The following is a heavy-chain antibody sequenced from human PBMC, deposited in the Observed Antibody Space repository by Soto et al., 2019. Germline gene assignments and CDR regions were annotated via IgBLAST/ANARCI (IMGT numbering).Heavy chain of an antibody. CDR3: AREEVTTVTNRGYFDY. D-gene: IGHD4-17*01. CDR2: VSYDASNE. V-gene: IGHV3-30-3*01. J-gene: IGHJ4*02. Sequence: QVQLVESGGGVVQPGKSLRLSCAASGFTFSSYSMHWVRQAPGKGLEWVAVVSYDASNEYYADSVKGRFTISRDNSKNTRYLQMNSLRAEDSAVYYCAREEVTTVTNRGYFDYWGQGTLVTVSS. CDR1: GFTFSSYS.